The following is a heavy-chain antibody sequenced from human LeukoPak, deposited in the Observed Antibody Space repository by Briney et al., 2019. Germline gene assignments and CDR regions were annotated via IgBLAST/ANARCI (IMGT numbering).Heavy chain of an antibody. Sequence: PSETLSLTCAVYGGSFSGYYWSWIRQPPGKGLEWIGEINHSGSTNYNPSLKSRVTISVDTSKNQFSLKLSSVTAADTAVYYCASRPLYYDFWSGYYPLPYMDVWGKGTTVTVSS. CDR1: GGSFSGYY. J-gene: IGHJ6*03. D-gene: IGHD3-3*01. CDR3: ASRPLYYDFWSGYYPLPYMDV. V-gene: IGHV4-34*01. CDR2: INHSGST.